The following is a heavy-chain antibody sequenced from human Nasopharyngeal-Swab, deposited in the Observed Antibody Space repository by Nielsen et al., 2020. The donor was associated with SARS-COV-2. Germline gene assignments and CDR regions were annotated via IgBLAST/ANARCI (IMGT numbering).Heavy chain of an antibody. J-gene: IGHJ5*02. CDR1: GFSLSTSGVG. CDR3: AHRLVGATNNLFDP. V-gene: IGHV2-5*02. Sequence: SGPTLVKPTQTLTLTCTFSGFSLSTSGVGVGWIRQPPGKAREWLALIYWDDDKRYRPSLKSRLTITKDTSKNQVVLTMTNMEPVDTATYYCAHRLVGATNNLFDPWGQGTLVTVSS. D-gene: IGHD1-26*01. CDR2: IYWDDDK.